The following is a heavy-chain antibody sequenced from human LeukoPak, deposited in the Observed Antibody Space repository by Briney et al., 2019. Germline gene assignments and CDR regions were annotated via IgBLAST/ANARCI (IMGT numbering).Heavy chain of an antibody. CDR1: GFTFSSYG. V-gene: IGHV3-33*01. CDR2: IWYDGSKK. J-gene: IGHJ5*02. Sequence: GRSLRLSCAESGFTFSSYGMHWVRQAPGKGLEWVAVIWYDGSKKYYADSVKGRFTISRDNSKNTLYLQMNSLRAEDTAMYYCVRSDWFDNWGQGTLVTVSS. CDR3: VRSDWFDN.